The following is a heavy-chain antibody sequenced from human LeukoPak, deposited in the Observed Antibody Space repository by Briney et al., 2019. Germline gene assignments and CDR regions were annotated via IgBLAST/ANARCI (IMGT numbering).Heavy chain of an antibody. D-gene: IGHD2-15*01. CDR3: AKEGKCGGASCYYLDY. CDR2: IYSGGNT. Sequence: GGSLRLSCAASGFTVSSNYMSWVRQAPGKGLEWVSVIYSGGNTYYADSLKGRFTISRDNSKNTLYLHMNTLRAEDTAVYYCAKEGKCGGASCYYLDYWGQGTLVTVSS. CDR1: GFTVSSNY. V-gene: IGHV3-53*01. J-gene: IGHJ4*02.